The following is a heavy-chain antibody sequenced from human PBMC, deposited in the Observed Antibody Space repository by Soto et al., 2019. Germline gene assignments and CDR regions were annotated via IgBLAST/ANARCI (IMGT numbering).Heavy chain of an antibody. CDR2: ISSSSSYI. D-gene: IGHD2-2*01. Sequence: PGGSLRLSCAASGFTFSSYSMNWVRQAPGKGLEWVSSISSSSSYIYYADSVKGRFTISRDNAKNSLYLQMNSLRAEDTAVYYCARDPFEYQLPLKWFDPWGQGTLVTVSS. CDR1: GFTFSSYS. V-gene: IGHV3-21*01. CDR3: ARDPFEYQLPLKWFDP. J-gene: IGHJ5*02.